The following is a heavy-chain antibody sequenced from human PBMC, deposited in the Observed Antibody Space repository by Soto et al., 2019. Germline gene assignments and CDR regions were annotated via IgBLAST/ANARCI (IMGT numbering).Heavy chain of an antibody. D-gene: IGHD2-15*01. V-gene: IGHV5-51*01. CDR1: GYIFIDYW. J-gene: IGHJ4*02. Sequence: PGEFLKTSCKASGYIFIDYWIGWVRQMPGKGLEWRGIVYPRDSETRYSPSFQGQVTISADRSTGTAFLQLRSLKASDTALYYCARPPLPGYSIHFNSWGQGTLVTVSS. CDR2: VYPRDSET. CDR3: ARPPLPGYSIHFNS.